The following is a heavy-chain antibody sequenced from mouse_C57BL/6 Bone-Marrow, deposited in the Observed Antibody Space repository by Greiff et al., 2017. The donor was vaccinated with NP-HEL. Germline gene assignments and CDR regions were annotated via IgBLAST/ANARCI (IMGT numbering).Heavy chain of an antibody. CDR1: GFTFSDYG. V-gene: IGHV5-17*01. CDR2: ISSGSSTI. Sequence: EVQLVESGGGLVKPGGSLKLSCAASGFTFSDYGMHWVRQAPEKGLEWVAYISSGSSTIYYADTVKGRFTISRDNAKNTLFLQMTSLRSEDTAMYYCARRVYYDYFYAMDYWGQGTSVTVSS. CDR3: ARRVYYDYFYAMDY. J-gene: IGHJ4*01. D-gene: IGHD2-4*01.